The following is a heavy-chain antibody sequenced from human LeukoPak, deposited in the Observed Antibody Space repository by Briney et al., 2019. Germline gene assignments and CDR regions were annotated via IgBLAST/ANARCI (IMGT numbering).Heavy chain of an antibody. CDR2: VYYVGNT. CDR1: GDSISNSDFY. J-gene: IGHJ4*02. Sequence: SETLSLTCTVSGDSISNSDFYWVWVRQSPGKGLEWIGNVYYVGNTYYNPSLKSRVTISADTSKNQFSLKLNSLTTADTAVYYCTRGAGWLIDYWGQGILVTVSS. V-gene: IGHV4-39*07. D-gene: IGHD3-16*01. CDR3: TRGAGWLIDY.